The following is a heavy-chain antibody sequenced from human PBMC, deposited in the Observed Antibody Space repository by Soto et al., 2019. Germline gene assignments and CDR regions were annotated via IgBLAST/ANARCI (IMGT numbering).Heavy chain of an antibody. V-gene: IGHV1-24*01. CDR3: ARGNTHRYSSSWYYYYYGMDV. D-gene: IGHD6-13*01. CDR2: FDPEDGET. CDR1: GYTLTELS. J-gene: IGHJ6*02. Sequence: GASVKVSCKVSGYTLTELSMHWVRQAPGKGLEWMGGFDPEDGETIYAQKFQGRVTMTEDTSTDTAYMELSSLRSEDTAVYYCARGNTHRYSSSWYYYYYGMDVWGQGTTVTVSS.